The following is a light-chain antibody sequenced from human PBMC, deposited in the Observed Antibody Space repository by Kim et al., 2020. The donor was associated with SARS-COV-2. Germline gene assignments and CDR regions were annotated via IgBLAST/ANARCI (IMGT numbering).Light chain of an antibody. Sequence: GERATLSCRASRSVSSSLAGYQQKPGQAPRILICGESTRATGIPARFSGSGCGTEFTLTISSLQSEDFAVYYCQQYNNWPPLTFGGGTKVDIK. J-gene: IGKJ4*01. CDR3: QQYNNWPPLT. CDR1: RSVSSS. CDR2: GES. V-gene: IGKV3-15*01.